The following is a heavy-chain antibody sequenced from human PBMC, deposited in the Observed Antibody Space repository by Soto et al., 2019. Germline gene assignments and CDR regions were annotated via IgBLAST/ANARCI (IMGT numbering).Heavy chain of an antibody. CDR1: GGSFSGYY. V-gene: IGHV4-34*01. J-gene: IGHJ6*02. CDR3: AMAAVVPAATYGMDV. D-gene: IGHD2-2*01. Sequence: KASETLSLTCAVYGGSFSGYYWSWIRQPPGKGLEWIGEINHSGSTNYNPSLKSRVTISVDTSKNQFSLKLSSVTAADTAVYYCAMAAVVPAATYGMDVWGQGTTVTVSS. CDR2: INHSGST.